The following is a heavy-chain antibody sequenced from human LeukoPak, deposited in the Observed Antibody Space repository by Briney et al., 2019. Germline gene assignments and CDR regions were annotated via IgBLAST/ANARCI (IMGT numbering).Heavy chain of an antibody. J-gene: IGHJ4*02. V-gene: IGHV1-2*02. CDR1: GYLFTGYY. CDR3: ARAVHLSEGVLERPHY. Sequence: ASVTVSCKTSGYLFTGYYIHLMRQAPGQGLEWMGWINPNSGGTNYAQKFQGRVTMTRDTSIRTAYMELSRLGSDDTAVYYCARAVHLSEGVLERPHYWGQGTLVTVSS. CDR2: INPNSGGT. D-gene: IGHD1-1*01.